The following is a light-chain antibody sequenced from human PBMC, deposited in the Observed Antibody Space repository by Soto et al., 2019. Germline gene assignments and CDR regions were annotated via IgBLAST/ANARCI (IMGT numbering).Light chain of an antibody. J-gene: IGKJ2*01. Sequence: EIVMTQSPATLSASPGERATLSCRASQSISTELAWYQQKPGQPPRLLIYASSTRAPGVPARFTGSGSGSEFTLTIGGLQSEEFAVYYCQQCHSWPLTFGQGTRLEI. CDR3: QQCHSWPLT. CDR2: ASS. CDR1: QSISTE. V-gene: IGKV3-15*01.